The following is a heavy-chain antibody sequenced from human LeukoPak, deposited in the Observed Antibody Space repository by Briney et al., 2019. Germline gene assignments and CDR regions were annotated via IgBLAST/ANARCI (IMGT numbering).Heavy chain of an antibody. CDR2: IRPDSSAK. D-gene: IGHD2-8*02. CDR1: GFTFSGQY. Sequence: PGGSLRLSCVGSGFTFSGQYMSWVRQAPGNGLEWVANIRPDSSAKMYVDSVKGRFSISRDNAKNEVFLQMDSLRVDDSAVYYCARAEHYGNRNGTVGVYFDLWGRGTLVTVSS. V-gene: IGHV3-7*03. J-gene: IGHJ2*01. CDR3: ARAEHYGNRNGTVGVYFDL.